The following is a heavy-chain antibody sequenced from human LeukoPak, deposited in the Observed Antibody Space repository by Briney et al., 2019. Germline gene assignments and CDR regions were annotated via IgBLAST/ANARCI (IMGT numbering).Heavy chain of an antibody. CDR3: VKALTDDAFDI. J-gene: IGHJ3*02. V-gene: IGHV3-21*01. CDR1: GFTFSSYS. CDR2: VSSGSNYI. Sequence: GGSLRLSCAASGFTFSSYSMIWVRQAPGKGLEWVSYVSSGSNYIYYADSVKGRFTVSRDNAKNSLYLQMSSLRPEDTAVYYCVKALTDDAFDIWGQGTMVTVSS.